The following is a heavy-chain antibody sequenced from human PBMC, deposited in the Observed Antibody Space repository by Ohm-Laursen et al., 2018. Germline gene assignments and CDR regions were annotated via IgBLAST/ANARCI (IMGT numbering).Heavy chain of an antibody. CDR2: IYYSGST. V-gene: IGHV4-31*01. CDR1: GGSVSSGSYY. Sequence: TLSLTCTVSGGSVSSGSYYWSWIRQHPGKGLEWIGYIYYSGSTYYNPSLKSLVTISLDTSKNQFSLKLSSVTAADTAVYYCATYCSSTSCSSGGFDYWGQGTLVTVSS. D-gene: IGHD2-2*01. J-gene: IGHJ4*02. CDR3: ATYCSSTSCSSGGFDY.